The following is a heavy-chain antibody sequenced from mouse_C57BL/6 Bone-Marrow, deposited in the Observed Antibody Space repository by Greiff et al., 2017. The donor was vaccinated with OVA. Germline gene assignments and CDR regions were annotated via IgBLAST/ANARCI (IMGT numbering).Heavy chain of an antibody. J-gene: IGHJ4*01. CDR3: ARRRTDYYGSSYPYAMDY. D-gene: IGHD1-1*01. CDR1: GYTFTSYW. CDR2: IDPSDSYT. V-gene: IGHV1-50*01. Sequence: QVQLQQSGAELVKPGASVKLSCKASGYTFTSYWMQWVKQRPGQGLEWIGEIDPSDSYTNYNQKFKGKATLTVDTSSSTAYMQLSSLTSEDSAVYYCARRRTDYYGSSYPYAMDYWGQGTSVTVSS.